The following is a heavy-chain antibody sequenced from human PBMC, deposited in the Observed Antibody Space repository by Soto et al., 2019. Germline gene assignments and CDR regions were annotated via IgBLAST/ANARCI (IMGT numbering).Heavy chain of an antibody. Sequence: EVQLVESGGGLVQPGGSLRLACAGSGFTVTDSYMSWVRQAPGKGLEWVSSIYLSCSTDYADSVKGRITISRDISKNTVFLQMNSLSVEDTAVYYCAREASGSGWWSQGSFESWGQGTLVTVSS. V-gene: IGHV3-66*01. CDR1: GFTVTDSY. J-gene: IGHJ4*02. CDR2: IYLSCST. CDR3: AREASGSGWWSQGSFES. D-gene: IGHD6-19*01.